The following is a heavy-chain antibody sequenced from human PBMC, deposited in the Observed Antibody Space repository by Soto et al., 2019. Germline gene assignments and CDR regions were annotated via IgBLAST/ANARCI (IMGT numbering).Heavy chain of an antibody. J-gene: IGHJ6*02. CDR3: ARVIYGGWATIKDYYYYAMDV. CDR2: IKQDGSEK. Sequence: PGGSLRLSCAASGFTFSSYWMSWVRQAPGKGLEWVANIKQDGSEKYYVDSVKGRFTISRDNAKNSLYLQMNSLRDEDTAVYYCARVIYGGWATIKDYYYYAMDVWGQGTTVTVS. D-gene: IGHD5-12*01. CDR1: GFTFSSYW. V-gene: IGHV3-7*01.